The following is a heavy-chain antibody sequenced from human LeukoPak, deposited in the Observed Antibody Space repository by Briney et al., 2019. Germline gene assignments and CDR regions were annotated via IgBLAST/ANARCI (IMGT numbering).Heavy chain of an antibody. Sequence: SQTLSLTCAVSGGSISSGGYAWSWIRQPPGKGLEWIGYIYHSGSTYYNPSLMSRVILSVDSSKSQFSLRLNSVTAADTAAYYCAGCTPPSWFDPWGQGTLVTVPS. CDR1: GGSISSGGYA. CDR2: IYHSGST. CDR3: AGCTPPSWFDP. J-gene: IGHJ5*02. V-gene: IGHV4-30-2*01.